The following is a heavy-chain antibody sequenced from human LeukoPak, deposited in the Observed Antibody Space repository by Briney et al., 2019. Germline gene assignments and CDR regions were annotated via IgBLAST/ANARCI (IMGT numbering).Heavy chain of an antibody. Sequence: GGSLRLSCAASGFTFSSYGMHWVRQAPGKGLEWVAVISYDGSNKYYADPVKGRFTISRDNSKNTLYLQMNSLRAEDTAVYYCAKERLPAQWLPRDYFDYWGQGTLVTASS. CDR1: GFTFSSYG. CDR2: ISYDGSNK. V-gene: IGHV3-30*18. D-gene: IGHD6-19*01. CDR3: AKERLPAQWLPRDYFDY. J-gene: IGHJ4*02.